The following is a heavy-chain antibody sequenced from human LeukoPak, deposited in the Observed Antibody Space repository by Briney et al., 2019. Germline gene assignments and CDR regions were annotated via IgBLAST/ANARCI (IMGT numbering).Heavy chain of an antibody. CDR2: IYYSGST. J-gene: IGHJ4*02. CDR3: AREGRSYGLDY. V-gene: IGHV4-39*07. Sequence: SETLSLTCTVSGGSISSSSYYWGWIRQPPGKGLEWVGSIYYSGSTYYNPSLKSRVTISVDTSKNQFSLKLSSVTAADTAVYYCAREGRSYGLDYWGQGTLVTVSS. D-gene: IGHD1-26*01. CDR1: GGSISSSSYY.